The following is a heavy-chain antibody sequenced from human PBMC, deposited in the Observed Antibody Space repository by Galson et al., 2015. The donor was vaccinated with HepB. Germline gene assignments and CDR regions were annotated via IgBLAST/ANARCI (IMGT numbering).Heavy chain of an antibody. CDR3: AKDLGRYCSGGSCYSGPFDI. J-gene: IGHJ3*02. CDR2: ISYDGSNK. Sequence: LRLSCAASGFTFSSYGMHWVRQAPGKGLEWVAVISYDGSNKYYADSVKGRLTISRDNSKNTLYLQMNSLRAEDTAVYYCAKDLGRYCSGGSCYSGPFDIWGQGTMVTVSS. CDR1: GFTFSSYG. D-gene: IGHD2-15*01. V-gene: IGHV3-30*18.